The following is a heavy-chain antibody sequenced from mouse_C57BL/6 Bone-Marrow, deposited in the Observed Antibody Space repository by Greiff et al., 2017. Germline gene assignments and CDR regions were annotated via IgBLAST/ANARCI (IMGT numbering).Heavy chain of an antibody. Sequence: VQLQQSGPVLVKPGPSVKISCKASGFTFTDYYMHWVKQRHGKSLEWIGFVYPYNGGTSYNQKFKGKATLTVATSSNTAYMELNSLTSEESAVYYGAGGYYGLLGFYFDYWGQGATLTVSA. CDR3: AGGYYGLLGFYFDY. D-gene: IGHD2-2*01. V-gene: IGHV1-36*01. CDR1: GFTFTDYY. CDR2: VYPYNGGT. J-gene: IGHJ2*01.